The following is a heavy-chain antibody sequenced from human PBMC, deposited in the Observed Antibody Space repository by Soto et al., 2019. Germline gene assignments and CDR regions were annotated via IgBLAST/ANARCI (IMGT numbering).Heavy chain of an antibody. CDR1: GFTFSSYT. V-gene: IGHV3-48*01. D-gene: IGHD6-19*01. Sequence: EVQLVDSGGALVQPGGSLRLSCAASGFTFSSYTMTWVRQAPGKGLEWVSSITSSGGAMYYADSVQGRFTVSRDNAKSSLYLQMNSLTAEDTAVYYRTKGWLDYWGQGSLVTVSS. CDR2: ITSSGGAM. CDR3: TKGWLDY. J-gene: IGHJ4*02.